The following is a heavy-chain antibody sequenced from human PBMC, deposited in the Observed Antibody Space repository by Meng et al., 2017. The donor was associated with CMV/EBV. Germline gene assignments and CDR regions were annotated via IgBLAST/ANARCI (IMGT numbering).Heavy chain of an antibody. V-gene: IGHV3-30*02. CDR3: AKDQYYDFWSGYYYYYGMDV. Sequence: GGSLRLSCAASGFTFDDYAMHWVRQAPGKGLEWVAFIRYDGSNKYYADSVKGRFTISRDNSKNTLYLQMNSLRAEDTAVYYCAKDQYYDFWSGYYYYYGMDVWGQGTTVTVSS. J-gene: IGHJ6*02. CDR2: IRYDGSNK. D-gene: IGHD3-3*01. CDR1: GFTFDDYA.